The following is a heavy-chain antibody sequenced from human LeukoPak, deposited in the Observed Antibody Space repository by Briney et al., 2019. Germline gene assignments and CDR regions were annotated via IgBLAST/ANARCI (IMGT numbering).Heavy chain of an antibody. D-gene: IGHD6-19*01. Sequence: GGSLRLSCAASGFTFSSYAMSWVRQAPGKGLEWVSAISGSGGSTDYADSVKGRFTISRDNSKNTLYLQMNSLRAEDTAVYYCAKNLRRVYSSGWYFFDYWGQGTLVTVSS. CDR2: ISGSGGST. V-gene: IGHV3-23*01. CDR1: GFTFSSYA. J-gene: IGHJ4*02. CDR3: AKNLRRVYSSGWYFFDY.